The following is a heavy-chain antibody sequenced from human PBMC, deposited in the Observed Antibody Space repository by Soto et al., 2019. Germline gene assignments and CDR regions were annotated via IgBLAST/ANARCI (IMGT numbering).Heavy chain of an antibody. CDR3: ARGKNIVLMVYAIRPFDY. J-gene: IGHJ4*02. CDR1: GFTLSDYY. V-gene: IGHV3-11*06. Sequence: PGGSLRLSCAASGFTLSDYYMSWIRQAPGKGLEWVSYISSSSSYTNYADSVKGRFTISRDNAKNSLYLQMNSLRAEDTAVYYCARGKNIVLMVYAIRPFDYWGQGTLVTVSS. D-gene: IGHD2-8*01. CDR2: ISSSSSYT.